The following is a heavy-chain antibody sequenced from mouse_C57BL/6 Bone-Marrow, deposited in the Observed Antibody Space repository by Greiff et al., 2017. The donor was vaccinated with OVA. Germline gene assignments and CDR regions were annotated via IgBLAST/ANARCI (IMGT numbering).Heavy chain of an antibody. D-gene: IGHD2-1*01. CDR2: IRLKSDNYAT. V-gene: IGHV6-3*01. CDR1: GFTFSNYW. J-gene: IGHJ1*03. CDR3: TARIYYGNYAWYFDV. Sequence: DVKLVESGGGLVQPGGSMKLSCVASGFTFSNYWMNWVRQSPEKGLEWVAQIRLKSDNYATHYAESVKGRFTISRDDSKSSVYLQMNNLRAEDTGIYYCTARIYYGNYAWYFDVWGTGTPVTVSS.